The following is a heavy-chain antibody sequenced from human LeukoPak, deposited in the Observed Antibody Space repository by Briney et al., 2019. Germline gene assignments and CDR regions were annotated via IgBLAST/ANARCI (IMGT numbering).Heavy chain of an antibody. CDR2: IWYDGSNK. CDR1: GFTISSYG. D-gene: IGHD7-27*01. V-gene: IGHV3-33*01. J-gene: IGHJ4*02. Sequence: GGSLRLSCAASGFTISSYGMHWVRQAPGKGLEWVAVIWYDGSNKYYADSVKGRFTISRDNSKDTLDLQMTSLRDEGTAVYYCARDKAGDHDYWGQGTLVTVSS. CDR3: ARDKAGDHDY.